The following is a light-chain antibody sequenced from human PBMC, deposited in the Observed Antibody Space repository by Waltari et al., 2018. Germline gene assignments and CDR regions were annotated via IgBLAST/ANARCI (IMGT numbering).Light chain of an antibody. J-gene: IGLJ1*01. CDR1: ISDIVLFKV. CDR3: SSYTSSTTPYV. Sequence: QSAMTQPASVSASPGQSITVPCSGSISDIVLFKVFSWFQQSPGKPPRLIIYEVNKRPPGISDRFSATKSGNVASLTISGLQAEDEADYYCSSYTSSTTPYVFGTGTKVTVL. CDR2: EVN. V-gene: IGLV2-14*02.